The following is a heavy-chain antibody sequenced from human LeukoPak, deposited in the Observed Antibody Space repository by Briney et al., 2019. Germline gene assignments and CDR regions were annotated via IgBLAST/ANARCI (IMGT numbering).Heavy chain of an antibody. V-gene: IGHV3-33*07. Sequence: GGSQRLSCAASGFTFRASGMYWVRQAPGKGLEWVAMIWNDGNKKNHADSVKGRFVISRDNSRDTLYLQMNSLRAEDTAVYYCAKGEFWTGQAEYFQHWGQGTLVTVSS. CDR3: AKGEFWTGQAEYFQH. CDR1: GFTFRASG. J-gene: IGHJ1*01. D-gene: IGHD3/OR15-3a*01. CDR2: IWNDGNKK.